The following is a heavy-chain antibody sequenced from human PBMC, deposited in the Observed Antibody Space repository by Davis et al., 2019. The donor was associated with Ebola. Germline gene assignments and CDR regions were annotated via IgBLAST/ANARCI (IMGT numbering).Heavy chain of an antibody. CDR2: FDPEHGGA. V-gene: IGHV1-24*01. J-gene: IGHJ4*02. Sequence: AASVKVPCKVSEYTLAELSIHWVRQVPGKGLEWMGSFDPEHGGAIYSQKFQGRVTMIDYTSTETAYMELSSLRSEDTSVYYCTIGGTTRRFDYWGQGTLVTVSS. D-gene: IGHD1-1*01. CDR3: TIGGTTRRFDY. CDR1: EYTLAELS.